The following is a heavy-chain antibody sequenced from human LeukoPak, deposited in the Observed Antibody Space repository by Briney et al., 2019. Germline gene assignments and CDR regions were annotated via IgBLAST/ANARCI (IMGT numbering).Heavy chain of an antibody. V-gene: IGHV3-66*01. CDR1: GFTVSSHY. CDR3: GRGGYGMDV. CDR2: IERAGDR. J-gene: IGHJ6*02. Sequence: PGGSLRLSCVASGFTVSSHYMSWVRQAPGKGLEWVAVIERAGDRYYAGSVKGRFTIARDNSKNTLYLQMNSLRDEDTALYYCGRGGYGMDVWGQGTTVTVSS.